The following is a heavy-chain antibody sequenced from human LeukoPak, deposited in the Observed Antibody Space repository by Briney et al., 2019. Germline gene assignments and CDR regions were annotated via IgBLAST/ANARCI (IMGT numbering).Heavy chain of an antibody. V-gene: IGHV4-39*07. D-gene: IGHD1-26*01. Sequence: PSETLSLTCTVSGASIISDTYYWGWIRQPPGKGLEWIGSIYYSGSTYYNPSLKSRVTISVDTSKNQFSLKLSSVTAADTAVYYCARSYNYHYYYMDVWGKGTTVTVSS. CDR3: ARSYNYHYYYMDV. J-gene: IGHJ6*03. CDR2: IYYSGST. CDR1: GASIISDTYY.